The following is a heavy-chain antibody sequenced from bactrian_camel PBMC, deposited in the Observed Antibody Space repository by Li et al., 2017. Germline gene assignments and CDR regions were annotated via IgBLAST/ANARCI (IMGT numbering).Heavy chain of an antibody. D-gene: IGHD3*01. V-gene: IGHV3S53*01. Sequence: HVQLVESGGGSVQTGGSLRLSCAPSGLSVSDSSMAWFRQSPGKEPEAVAAIRRDDLTAYTDSVKGRFTVSMDKTKDTAYLQMNNLKPEDTGMYTCKTDGWNNGCNVEGQGTQVTVS. J-gene: IGHJ4*01. CDR2: IRRDDLT. CDR1: GLSVSDSS.